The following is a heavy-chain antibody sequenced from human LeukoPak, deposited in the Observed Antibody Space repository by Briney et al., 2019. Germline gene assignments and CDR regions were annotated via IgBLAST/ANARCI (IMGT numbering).Heavy chain of an antibody. CDR2: ISGSGGST. V-gene: IGHV3-23*01. CDR3: AKRSSWYRGIDY. J-gene: IGHJ4*02. Sequence: SCKASGGTFSSYAMSWVRQAPGKGLEWVSAISGSGGSTYYADSVKGRFTISRDNSKNTLYLQMNSLRAEDTAVYYCAKRSSWYRGIDYWGQGTLVTVSS. D-gene: IGHD6-13*01. CDR1: GGTFSSYA.